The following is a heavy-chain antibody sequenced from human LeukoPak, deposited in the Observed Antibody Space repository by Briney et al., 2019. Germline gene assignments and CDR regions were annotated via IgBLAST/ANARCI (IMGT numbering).Heavy chain of an antibody. CDR1: GFTFSSYW. J-gene: IGHJ4*02. V-gene: IGHV3-7*01. D-gene: IGHD3-9*01. CDR2: IKQDGSEK. CDR3: ARGLGFFELLSEYYFDY. Sequence: GGSLRLSCAASGFTFSSYWMSWVRQAPGKGLEWVANIKQDGSEKYYVDSVKGRFTISRDNAKNSLYLQMNSLRVEDTAVYYCARGLGFFELLSEYYFDYWGQGTLVTVSS.